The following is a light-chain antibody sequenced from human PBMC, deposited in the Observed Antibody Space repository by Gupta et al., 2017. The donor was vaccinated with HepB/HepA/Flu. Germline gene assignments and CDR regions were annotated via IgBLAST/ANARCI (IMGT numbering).Light chain of an antibody. CDR2: WAS. Sequence: DIVMNQSPHSLALSLGARATINCKSSQNSLSRSNNKNYLAWYQQKAGQPPKLLIYWASTRESGVPDRFSGRGSETDFTLTISSRQAEDVAIYYCQQEVSSPLSFGRGTKVDI. J-gene: IGKJ4*01. CDR3: QQEVSSPLS. V-gene: IGKV4-1*01. CDR1: QNSLSRSNNKNY.